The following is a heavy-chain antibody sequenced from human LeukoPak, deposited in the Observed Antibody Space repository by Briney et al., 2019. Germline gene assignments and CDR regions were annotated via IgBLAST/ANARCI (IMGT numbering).Heavy chain of an antibody. Sequence: SETLSLTCAVSGGSISSSNWWSWVRQPPGKGLEWIGEINHSGSTNYNPSLKSRVTISVDTSKNQFSLKLSSVTAADTAVYYCAREGELLWFGELPYYFDYWGQGTLVTVSS. D-gene: IGHD3-10*01. J-gene: IGHJ4*02. CDR2: INHSGST. CDR1: GGSISSSNW. CDR3: AREGELLWFGELPYYFDY. V-gene: IGHV4-4*02.